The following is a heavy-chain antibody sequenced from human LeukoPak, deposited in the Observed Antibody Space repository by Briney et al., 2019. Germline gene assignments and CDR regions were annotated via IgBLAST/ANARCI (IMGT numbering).Heavy chain of an antibody. Sequence: SETLSLTCTVSGGSISSSSYYWGWLRQPQGQGLEWIGSIYYSGTTYYNPSLKSRVTISVDTSKNQCSLKLNSVTASDAGVYCVARDPYGSSDFWGQGTLVTVSS. CDR1: GGSISSSSYY. CDR2: IYYSGTT. D-gene: IGHD3-22*01. CDR3: ARDPYGSSDF. V-gene: IGHV4-39*02. J-gene: IGHJ4*02.